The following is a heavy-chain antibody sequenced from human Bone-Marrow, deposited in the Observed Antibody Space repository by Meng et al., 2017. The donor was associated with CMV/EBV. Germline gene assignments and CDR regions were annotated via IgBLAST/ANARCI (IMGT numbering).Heavy chain of an antibody. J-gene: IGHJ5*02. Sequence: ASVKVSCKASGYTFTSYYMHWVRQAPGQGLEWMGIINPSGGSTSYAQKFQGRVTMTRDTSTSTVYMELSSLRYEDTAVYYCARDRGYCSSTSCQPTNNWFAPWGQGTLVPVSS. CDR1: GYTFTSYY. V-gene: IGHV1-46*01. CDR2: INPSGGST. D-gene: IGHD2-2*01. CDR3: ARDRGYCSSTSCQPTNNWFAP.